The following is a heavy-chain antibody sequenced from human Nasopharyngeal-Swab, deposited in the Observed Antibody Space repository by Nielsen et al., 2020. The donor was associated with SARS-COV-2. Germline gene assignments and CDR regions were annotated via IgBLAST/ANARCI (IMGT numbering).Heavy chain of an antibody. J-gene: IGHJ3*02. V-gene: IGHV4-31*03. CDR3: ARDQAGATWAPGAFDI. CDR1: GGSISSGGYY. D-gene: IGHD1-26*01. Sequence: LSLTCTVSGGSISSGGYYWSWIRQHPGKGLEWIGYIYYSGSTYYNPSLKSRVTISVDTSKNQFSLKLSSVTAADTAVYYCARDQAGATWAPGAFDIWGQGTMVTVSS. CDR2: IYYSGST.